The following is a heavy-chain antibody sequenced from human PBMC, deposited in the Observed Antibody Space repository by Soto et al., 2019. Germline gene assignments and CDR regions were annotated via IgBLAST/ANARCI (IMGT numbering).Heavy chain of an antibody. CDR2: ITSSSGHI. Sequence: GSLRLSCEASGFTLTTYTMNWVRQASGKGLEWVSSITSSSGHIYYADSVKGRFTISRDNARNSLYLQMSSLRAEDTAVYYCVRERGLSSFYGMDVWGQGTTVTVSS. CDR1: GFTLTTYT. D-gene: IGHD3-10*01. J-gene: IGHJ6*02. CDR3: VRERGLSSFYGMDV. V-gene: IGHV3-21*01.